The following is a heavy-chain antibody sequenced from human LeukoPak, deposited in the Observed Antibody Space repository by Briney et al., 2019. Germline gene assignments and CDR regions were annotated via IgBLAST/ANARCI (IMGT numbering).Heavy chain of an antibody. CDR1: GYTFSDYY. J-gene: IGHJ4*02. CDR2: ISPNSGGT. D-gene: IGHD3-22*01. CDR3: ARDLDGSSNYYYQNY. Sequence: ASVKVSCKASGYTFSDYYIHWVRQAPGQGLEWMGRISPNSGGTNYTQKFQGRVTMTRDTSISTAYMELSSLRSDDTAVYYCARDLDGSSNYYYQNYWGQGTLVTVSS. V-gene: IGHV1-2*06.